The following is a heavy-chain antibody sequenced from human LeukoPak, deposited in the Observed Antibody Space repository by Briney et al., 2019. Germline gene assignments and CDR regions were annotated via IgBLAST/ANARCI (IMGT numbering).Heavy chain of an antibody. V-gene: IGHV3-7*03. J-gene: IGHJ4*02. Sequence: PGGSLRLSCAASGFSFSSYWMSWVRQAPGKGLEWVANIKHDGSEKYYVDSVKGRFAISRDNARNSLYLRMNSLRAEDTAVYYCAREGGYSSGPSDYWGQGTLVTVSS. CDR1: GFSFSSYW. D-gene: IGHD6-19*01. CDR3: AREGGYSSGPSDY. CDR2: IKHDGSEK.